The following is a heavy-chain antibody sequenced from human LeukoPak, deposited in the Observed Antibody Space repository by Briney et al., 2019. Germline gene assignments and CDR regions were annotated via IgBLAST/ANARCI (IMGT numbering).Heavy chain of an antibody. CDR3: ARGKTVAGTIGGVNY. V-gene: IGHV4-34*01. Sequence: PSETLSLTCAVYGGSFSGYDWSWIRQPPGKGLEWIGEINHSGSTNHNPALKSRVTISVDTSKNQFSLKLSSVTAADTAVYYCARGKTVAGTIGGVNYWGQGTLVTVS. CDR1: GGSFSGYD. CDR2: INHSGST. D-gene: IGHD6-19*01. J-gene: IGHJ4*02.